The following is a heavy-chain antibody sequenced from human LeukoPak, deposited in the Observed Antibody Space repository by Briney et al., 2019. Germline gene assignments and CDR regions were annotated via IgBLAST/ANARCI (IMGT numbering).Heavy chain of an antibody. V-gene: IGHV1-2*02. CDR3: ARGIGSSREPKASGCEY. CDR2: INPNSGGT. Sequence: GASVKVSCKASGYTFTGYYMHWMRQAPGQGLEWMGWINPNSGGTNYAQKFQGRVTMTRDTSISTAYVELSRLRSDDTAVYYCARGIGSSREPKASGCEYWGQGTLVTVSS. D-gene: IGHD1-26*01. CDR1: GYTFTGYY. J-gene: IGHJ4*02.